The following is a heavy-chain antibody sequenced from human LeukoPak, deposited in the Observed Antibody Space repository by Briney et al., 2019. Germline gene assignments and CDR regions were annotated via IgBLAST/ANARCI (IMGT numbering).Heavy chain of an antibody. D-gene: IGHD6-13*01. J-gene: IGHJ4*02. CDR1: GGSFSGYY. V-gene: IGHV4-34*01. CDR2: INHSGST. Sequence: PSETLSLTCAVYGGSFSGYYWSWIRQPPGKELEWIGEINHSGSTNYNPSLKSRVTISVGTSKNQFSLKLSSVTAADTAVYYCARDPSSSPSFDYWGQGTLVTVSS. CDR3: ARDPSSSPSFDY.